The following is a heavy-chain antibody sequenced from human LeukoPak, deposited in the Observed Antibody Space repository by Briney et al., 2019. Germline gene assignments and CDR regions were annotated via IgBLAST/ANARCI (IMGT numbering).Heavy chain of an antibody. V-gene: IGHV4-59*01. CDR2: IYYSGST. CDR3: ARGYYDFWSGYYQPDAFDI. Sequence: SETLSLTCTVSGGSISSYYWSWLRQPPGKGLEWIGYIYYSGSTNYNPSLKSRVTISVDTSKNQFSLKLSSVTAADTAVYYCARGYYDFWSGYYQPDAFDIWGQGTMVTVSS. D-gene: IGHD3-3*01. CDR1: GGSISSYY. J-gene: IGHJ3*02.